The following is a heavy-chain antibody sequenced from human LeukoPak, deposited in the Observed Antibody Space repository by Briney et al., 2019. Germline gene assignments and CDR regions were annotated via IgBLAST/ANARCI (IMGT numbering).Heavy chain of an antibody. CDR3: VKGMYSSGSYYFDY. D-gene: IGHD6-19*01. Sequence: GGSLRLSCAASGFTFSSYAMYWVRQAPGKGLEWVSAISDSGDGTYYADSVKGRFTISRDNSKDTLFLQMNSLRVEDTAVYYCVKGMYSSGSYYFDYWGQGTLVTVSS. CDR2: ISDSGDGT. CDR1: GFTFSSYA. J-gene: IGHJ4*02. V-gene: IGHV3-23*01.